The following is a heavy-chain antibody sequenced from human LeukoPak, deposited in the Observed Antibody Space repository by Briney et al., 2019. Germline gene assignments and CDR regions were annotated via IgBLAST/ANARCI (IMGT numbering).Heavy chain of an antibody. Sequence: PSETLSLTCTVSGGSFSSGSYYWSWIRQPPGKGLEWIGYIYYSGSTNYNPSLKSRVTISVDTSKNQFSLKLSSVTAADTAVYYCARDLEEYWGQGTLVTVSS. CDR3: ARDLEEY. CDR2: IYYSGST. J-gene: IGHJ4*02. CDR1: GGSFSSGSYY. V-gene: IGHV4-61*01.